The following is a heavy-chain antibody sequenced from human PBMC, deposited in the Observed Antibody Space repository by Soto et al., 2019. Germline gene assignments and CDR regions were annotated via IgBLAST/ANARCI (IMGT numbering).Heavy chain of an antibody. CDR1: GFSLSNARMG. D-gene: IGHD3-16*01. CDR2: IFSNDEK. Sequence: QVTLKESGPVLVKPTETIKLTCTVSGFSLSNARMGVSWIRQPPGKALECLAHIFSNDEKSYSTSLKSRLTIPNDTPKSQVVLTMTNMDPLDTATYYCARKKRFSYGMDVWGQGTTVTVSS. V-gene: IGHV2-26*01. CDR3: ARKKRFSYGMDV. J-gene: IGHJ6*02.